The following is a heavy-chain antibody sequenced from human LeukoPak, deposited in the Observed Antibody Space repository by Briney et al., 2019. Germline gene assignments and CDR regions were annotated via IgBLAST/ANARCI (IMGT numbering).Heavy chain of an antibody. CDR3: ARHRSDGGYFVYFDY. V-gene: IGHV5-10-1*01. J-gene: IGHJ4*02. D-gene: IGHD4-17*01. Sequence: GESLKISCKGSGYSFPGYWIAWVRQMPGKGLEWMGRIAPSDSDTNYSPSFQGLVTISADKSLSTAYLQWSSLKASDTAMYYCARHRSDGGYFVYFDYWGQGTLVTVSS. CDR2: IAPSDSDT. CDR1: GYSFPGYW.